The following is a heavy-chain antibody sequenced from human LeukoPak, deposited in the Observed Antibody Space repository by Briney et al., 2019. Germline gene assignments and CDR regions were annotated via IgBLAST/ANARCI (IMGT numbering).Heavy chain of an antibody. Sequence: SETLSLTCTVSGGSLRSGDYYWGWIRQPPGKGLEWFGTIYYSGSTYYNPTLKSRLTISVDTSKNKFSLKLRSVTAADTAVYYCARLLAAAGAGGTPDYWGQGTLVTVSS. D-gene: IGHD6-13*01. CDR1: GGSLRSGDYY. J-gene: IGHJ4*02. CDR3: ARLLAAAGAGGTPDY. V-gene: IGHV4-39*01. CDR2: IYYSGST.